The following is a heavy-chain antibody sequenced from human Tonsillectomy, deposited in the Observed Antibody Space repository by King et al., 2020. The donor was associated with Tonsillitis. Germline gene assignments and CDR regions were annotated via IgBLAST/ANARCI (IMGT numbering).Heavy chain of an antibody. CDR1: GGSFSGYY. CDR2: INHSGST. J-gene: IGHJ4*02. V-gene: IGHV4-34*01. CDR3: ARKGLKYYYGSGSRYYFDY. Sequence: VQLQQWGAGLLKPSETLSLTCAVYGGSFSGYYWSWIRQPPGKGLEWIGEINHSGSTNYNPSLKSRVTISVDTSKNQFSLKLSSVTAADTAVYYCARKGLKYYYGSGSRYYFDYWGQGTLVTVSS. D-gene: IGHD3-10*01.